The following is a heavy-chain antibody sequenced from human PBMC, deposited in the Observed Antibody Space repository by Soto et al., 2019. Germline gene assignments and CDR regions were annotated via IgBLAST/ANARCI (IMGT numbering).Heavy chain of an antibody. J-gene: IGHJ6*02. D-gene: IGHD4-17*01. V-gene: IGHV1-3*01. CDR1: GYTFTSYA. CDR2: INAGNGNT. CDR3: ARDDYGDYAYYDGMDV. Sequence: ASVKVSCKASGYTFTSYAMHWVRQAPGQRLEWMGWINAGNGNTKYSQKFQGRVTITRDTSASTAYMELSSLRSEDTAVYYCARDDYGDYAYYDGMDVWGQGTTVTVSS.